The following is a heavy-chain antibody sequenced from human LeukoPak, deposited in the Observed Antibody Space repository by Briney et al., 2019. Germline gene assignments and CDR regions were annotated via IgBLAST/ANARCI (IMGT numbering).Heavy chain of an antibody. J-gene: IGHJ4*02. CDR2: IYYSGST. CDR1: GGSISSSSYY. CDR3: ARLEWFGELSPHFDY. Sequence: SETLSLTCTVSGGSISSSSYYWGWLRQPPGKGLEWIGSIYYSGSTYYNPSLKSRVTISVDTSKNQFSLKLSSVTAADTAVYYCARLEWFGELSPHFDYWGQGTLVTVSS. D-gene: IGHD3-10*01. V-gene: IGHV4-39*01.